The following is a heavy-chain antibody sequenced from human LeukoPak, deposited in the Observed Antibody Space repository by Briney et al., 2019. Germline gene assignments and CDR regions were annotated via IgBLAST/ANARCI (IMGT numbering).Heavy chain of an antibody. J-gene: IGHJ6*03. Sequence: PSETLSLTCTVSGGSISSSSYYWGWIRQPPGKGLEWIGEINHSGSTNYNPSLKSRVTISVDTSKNQFSLKLSSVTAADTAVYYCARSLRRESIAVVLLKDYYYMDAWGKGTTVTVSS. CDR1: GGSISSSSYY. CDR3: ARSLRRESIAVVLLKDYYYMDA. V-gene: IGHV4-39*07. D-gene: IGHD6-19*01. CDR2: INHSGST.